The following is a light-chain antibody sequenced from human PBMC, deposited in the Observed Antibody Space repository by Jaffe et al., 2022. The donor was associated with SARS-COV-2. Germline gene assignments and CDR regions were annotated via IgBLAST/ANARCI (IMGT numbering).Light chain of an antibody. V-gene: IGKV1D-12*01. CDR1: QTIRTW. CDR3: QQGHSFPLT. CDR2: AAS. J-gene: IGKJ4*01. Sequence: DIQMTQSPSSVSASVGDRVTITCRASQTIRTWLAWYQQKPGKVPKLLIYAASSLQSGVPSRFGGSGSGTDFTLTISSLQPEDFATYYCQQGHSFPLTFGGGTKVEIK.